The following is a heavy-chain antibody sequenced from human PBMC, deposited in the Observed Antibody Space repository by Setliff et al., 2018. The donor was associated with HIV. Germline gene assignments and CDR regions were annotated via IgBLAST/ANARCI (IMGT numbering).Heavy chain of an antibody. CDR3: ARFRGSSGWYVFDY. Sequence: PSETLSLTCAVSGYSISSGYYWGWIRQPPGKGLEWIGTIYHSGSTYYNPSLKSRLTISVDTSKNQFSLKLSSVTAADTAVYYCARFRGSSGWYVFDYWGQGTLVTVSS. V-gene: IGHV4-38-2*01. J-gene: IGHJ4*02. CDR1: GYSISSGYY. D-gene: IGHD6-19*01. CDR2: IYHSGST.